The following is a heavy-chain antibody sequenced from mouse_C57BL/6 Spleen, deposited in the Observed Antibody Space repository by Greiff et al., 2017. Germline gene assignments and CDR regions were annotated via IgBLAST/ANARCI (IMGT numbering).Heavy chain of an antibody. D-gene: IGHD1-1*01. CDR3: ASTTVVADYAMDY. CDR2: IHPNSGST. CDR1: GYTFTSYW. V-gene: IGHV1-64*01. J-gene: IGHJ4*01. Sequence: QVQLQQPGAELVKPGASVKLSCKASGYTFTSYWMHWVKQRPGQGLEWIGMIHPNSGSTNYNEKFKSKATLTVDKSSSTAYMQLSSLTSEDSAVYYCASTTVVADYAMDYWGQGTSVTGSS.